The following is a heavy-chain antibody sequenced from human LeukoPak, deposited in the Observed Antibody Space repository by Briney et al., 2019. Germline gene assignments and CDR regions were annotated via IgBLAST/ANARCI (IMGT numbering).Heavy chain of an antibody. CDR3: ARGTGTTYDDAFDI. D-gene: IGHD1-1*01. Sequence: GGSLRLSCAASGFTFSSYDMHWVRQATGKGLGWVSAVGTAGDTYYPGSVKGRFTISRENAKNSLYLQMNSLRAGDTAVYYCARGTGTTYDDAFDIWGQGTMVTVSS. CDR2: VGTAGDT. V-gene: IGHV3-13*01. CDR1: GFTFSSYD. J-gene: IGHJ3*02.